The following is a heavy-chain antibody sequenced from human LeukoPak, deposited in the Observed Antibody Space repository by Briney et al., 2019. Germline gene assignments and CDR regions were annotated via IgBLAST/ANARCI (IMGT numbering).Heavy chain of an antibody. CDR1: GGTFSSYA. D-gene: IGHD2-2*01. V-gene: IGHV1-69*06. Sequence: SVKVSCKASGGTFSSYAISWVRQAPGQGLEWMGGIIPIFGTANYAQKFQGRVTITADKSTSTAYMELSSLRSEDTAVYYCASTIDSVVPAAIGYWGQGTLVAVSS. CDR2: IIPIFGTA. J-gene: IGHJ4*02. CDR3: ASTIDSVVPAAIGY.